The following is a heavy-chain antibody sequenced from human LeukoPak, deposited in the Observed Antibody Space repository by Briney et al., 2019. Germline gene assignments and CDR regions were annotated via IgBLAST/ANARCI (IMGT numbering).Heavy chain of an antibody. Sequence: PSETLSLTCTVSGGSISSYYWSWIRQPPGNGLEWIGYIYYSGSTNYNPSLKSRVTISVDTSKNQFSLKLSSVTAADTAVYYCARYYGSGSYYNGHTTQTFDYWGQGTLVTVSS. CDR2: IYYSGST. V-gene: IGHV4-59*08. J-gene: IGHJ4*02. D-gene: IGHD3-10*01. CDR1: GGSISSYY. CDR3: ARYYGSGSYYNGHTTQTFDY.